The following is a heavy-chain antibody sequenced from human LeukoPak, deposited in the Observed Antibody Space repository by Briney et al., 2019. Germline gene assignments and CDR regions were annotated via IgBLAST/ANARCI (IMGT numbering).Heavy chain of an antibody. CDR1: GFTFSSYA. CDR3: AVSYSSFDY. V-gene: IGHV3-30-3*01. Sequence: GGSLRLSCAASGFTFSSYAMHWVRQAPGKGLEWVAVISYDGSNKYYADSVKGRFTISRDNSKNTLYLQMNSLRAEDTAVYYCAVSYSSFDYWGQGTLVTVSS. CDR2: ISYDGSNK. D-gene: IGHD2-21*01. J-gene: IGHJ4*02.